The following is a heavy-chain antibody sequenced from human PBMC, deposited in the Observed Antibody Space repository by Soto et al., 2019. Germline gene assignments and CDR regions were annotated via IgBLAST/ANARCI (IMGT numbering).Heavy chain of an antibody. CDR1: GFALSTSGVG. Sequence: GPTVGDPTQTRTRTGAFSGFALSTSGVGVVWMGEPPGKALEWRALIDWGGDKRYSPSRQSRLTINKDNSKNQVVLTMTNMDPVDTATYYCAHVPVLGATPSYYFDYWGQGTLVTVPQ. CDR2: IDWGGDK. J-gene: IGHJ4*02. D-gene: IGHD1-26*01. CDR3: AHVPVLGATPSYYFDY. V-gene: IGHV2-5*02.